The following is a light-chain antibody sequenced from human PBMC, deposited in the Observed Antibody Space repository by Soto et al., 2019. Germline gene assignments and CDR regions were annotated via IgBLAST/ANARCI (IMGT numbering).Light chain of an antibody. J-gene: IGLJ1*01. Sequence: QSALTQPRSVSGSPGQAVAISCTGTSSNVGGYNYVSWCQHHPGKVPKLWIYDVSNRPSGVPDRVSGYKYGNTAALTISGVLAEDEADYYCCSYEGTYTPYVFGTGTKLTVL. CDR2: DVS. CDR3: CSYEGTYTPYV. V-gene: IGLV2-11*01. CDR1: SSNVGGYNY.